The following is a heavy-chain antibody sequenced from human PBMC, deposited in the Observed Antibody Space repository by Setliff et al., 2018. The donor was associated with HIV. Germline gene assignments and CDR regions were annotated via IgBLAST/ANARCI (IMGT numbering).Heavy chain of an antibody. CDR3: ARSRPYNSALDY. Sequence: GGSLRLSCAASGFTFRTYGMHWVRQAPGKGLEWVAFISYGGNNEYYADSVKGRFTISRDNSKNTVYLQVGSLRPDDTAMYYCARSRPYNSALDYWGQGTLVTISS. J-gene: IGHJ4*02. CDR2: ISYGGNNE. CDR1: GFTFRTYG. D-gene: IGHD6-25*01. V-gene: IGHV3-30*03.